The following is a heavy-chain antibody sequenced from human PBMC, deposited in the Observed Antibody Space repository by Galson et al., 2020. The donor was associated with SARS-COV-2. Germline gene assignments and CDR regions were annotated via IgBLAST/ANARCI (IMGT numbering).Heavy chain of an antibody. CDR3: AKDGAGSSGGDWFDP. CDR2: ISGISGTT. D-gene: IGHD3-10*01. V-gene: IGHV3-23*01. Sequence: GGSLRLSCAASGFTFSTYAMNWVRQAPGKGLEWVSSISGISGTTYYAGSVRGRFTISRDNSKSTVYLQMNSLRADDTAIYYCAKDGAGSSGGDWFDPWGQGTLVTVSS. CDR1: GFTFSTYA. J-gene: IGHJ5*02.